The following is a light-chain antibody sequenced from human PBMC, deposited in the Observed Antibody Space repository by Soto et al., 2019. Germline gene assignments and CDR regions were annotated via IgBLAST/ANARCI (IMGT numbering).Light chain of an antibody. Sequence: DIQMAQSPSSLSPSVGVRVTITCRASQSISSYLNWYQQKPGKAPKLLIYAASSLQSGVPSKFSGSGSGTDFTLTISSLQPEDFATYYCQQYNSYPLTFGGGTKVDIK. CDR1: QSISSY. J-gene: IGKJ4*01. CDR2: AAS. CDR3: QQYNSYPLT. V-gene: IGKV1-16*02.